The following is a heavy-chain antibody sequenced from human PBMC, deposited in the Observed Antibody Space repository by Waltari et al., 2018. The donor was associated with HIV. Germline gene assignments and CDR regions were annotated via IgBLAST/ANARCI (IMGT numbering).Heavy chain of an antibody. V-gene: IGHV1-18*01. CDR2: MRTYKGNT. J-gene: IGHJ6*02. Sequence: QVQLVQSGAEVKKPGASVKVSCKASGYTFTSYGISWVRQAPGQGREWMGWMRTYKGNTNHAQKLQGRVTMTTDTSTSTAYMELRSLRSDDTAVYYCARDIPQWLEPYGMDVWGQGTTVTVSS. D-gene: IGHD6-19*01. CDR3: ARDIPQWLEPYGMDV. CDR1: GYTFTSYG.